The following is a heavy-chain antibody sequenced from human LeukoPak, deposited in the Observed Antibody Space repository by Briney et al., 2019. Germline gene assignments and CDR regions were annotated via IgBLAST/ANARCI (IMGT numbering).Heavy chain of an antibody. CDR2: IIPILGIA. CDR1: GGTFSSYA. Sequence: GASVKVSCKASGGTFSSYAISWVRQAPGQGLEWMGRIIPILGIANCAQKFQGRVTITADKSTSTAYMELSSLRSEDTAVYYCAREYCSSTSCYARGWFDPWGQGTLVTVSS. V-gene: IGHV1-69*04. D-gene: IGHD2-2*01. CDR3: AREYCSSTSCYARGWFDP. J-gene: IGHJ5*02.